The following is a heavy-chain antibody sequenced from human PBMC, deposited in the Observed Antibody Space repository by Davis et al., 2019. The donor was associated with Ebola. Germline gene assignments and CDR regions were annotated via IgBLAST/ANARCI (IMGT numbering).Heavy chain of an antibody. J-gene: IGHJ4*02. CDR3: ARKPSGDSSGWHEVGFDY. V-gene: IGHV2-26*01. D-gene: IGHD6-19*01. CDR2: IFANDEK. CDR1: GVSFTNFTMG. Sequence: SGPTLVKPTETLTLTCSVSGVSFTNFTMGVSWIRQPPGKALEWLAHIFANDEKSYSTSLQSRLTISKDTSKGQVVLTLTNVDPLDTGTYFCARKPSGDSSGWHEVGFDYWGQGILVTVSS.